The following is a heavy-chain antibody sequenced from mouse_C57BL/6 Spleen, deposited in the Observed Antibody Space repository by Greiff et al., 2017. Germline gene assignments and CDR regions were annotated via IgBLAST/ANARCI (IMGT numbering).Heavy chain of an antibody. Sequence: VQLQQSGPGLVKPSQSLSLTCSVTGYSITSGYYWNWIRQFPGNKLEWMGYISYDGSNNYNPSLKNRISITRDTSKNQFFLKLNSVTTEDTATYYCARDRGYGSSSGSYWYFDVWGTGTTVTVSS. J-gene: IGHJ1*03. CDR3: ARDRGYGSSSGSYWYFDV. CDR2: ISYDGSN. V-gene: IGHV3-6*01. D-gene: IGHD1-1*01. CDR1: GYSITSGYY.